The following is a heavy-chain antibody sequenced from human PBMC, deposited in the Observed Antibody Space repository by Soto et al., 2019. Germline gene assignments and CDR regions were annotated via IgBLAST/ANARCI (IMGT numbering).Heavy chain of an antibody. CDR1: GGSISSYY. J-gene: IGHJ4*01. CDR3: ARGVLH. V-gene: IGHV4-59*12. Sequence: SETLSLTCTVSGGSISSYYWSWIRQPPGKGLEWIGYISYSETTNYNHSLKSQITISVDKSKKQYNLKLSSVTAADTAVYYCARGVLHWGQGTLVTVSS. CDR2: ISYSETT.